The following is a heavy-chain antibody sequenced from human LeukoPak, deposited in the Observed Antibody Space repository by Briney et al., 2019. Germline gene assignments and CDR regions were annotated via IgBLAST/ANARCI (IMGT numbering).Heavy chain of an antibody. CDR1: GGSINTYY. CDR3: ARGRGTAMVTRGYDY. CDR2: INHSGST. Sequence: SETLSLTCSVSGGSINTYYWSWIRQPPGKGLEWIGEINHSGSTNYNPSLKSRVTISVDTSKNQFSLKLSSVTAADTAVYYCARGRGTAMVTRGYDYWGQGTLVTVSS. J-gene: IGHJ4*02. V-gene: IGHV4-34*01. D-gene: IGHD5-18*01.